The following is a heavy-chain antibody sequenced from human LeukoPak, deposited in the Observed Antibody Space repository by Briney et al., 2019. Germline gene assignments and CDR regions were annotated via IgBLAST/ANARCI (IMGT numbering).Heavy chain of an antibody. CDR1: GYSISSGYY. V-gene: IGHV4-38-2*02. CDR3: ARVVDTAMVNY. Sequence: SETLSLTCTVSGYSISSGYYWGWIRPPPGKGLEWIGSIYHSGSTYYNPSLKSRVTISVDTTKNQFSLKLSSVTAADTAVYYCARVVDTAMVNYWGQGTLVTVSS. J-gene: IGHJ4*02. CDR2: IYHSGST. D-gene: IGHD5-18*01.